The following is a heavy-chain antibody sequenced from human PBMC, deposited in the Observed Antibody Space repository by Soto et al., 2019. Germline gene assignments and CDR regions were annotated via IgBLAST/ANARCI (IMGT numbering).Heavy chain of an antibody. V-gene: IGHV4-31*03. D-gene: IGHD1-1*01. CDR1: GGSISSRGYY. CDR3: ERDDNGDNGRAFDH. CDR2: IYYSGST. Sequence: SETLSLTCTVSGGSISSRGYYWSWIRQHPGKGLEWIGYIYYSGSTYYNPSLKSRVTISVDTSKNQLSLKMSSVTAGDTAVYYCERDDNGDNGRAFDHWGQGTLATVSS. J-gene: IGHJ5*02.